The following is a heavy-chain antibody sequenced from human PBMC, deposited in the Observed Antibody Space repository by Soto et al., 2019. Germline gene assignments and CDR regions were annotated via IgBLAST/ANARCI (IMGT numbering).Heavy chain of an antibody. Sequence: ASVKVSCKASGYTFTSYGISWVRQAPGQGLEWMGWISAYNGNTNYAQKLQGRVTMTTDTSTSTAYMELRSLRSDDTAVYYCAREGQYSSSWYDYYYYYMDVWGKGTTVTVSS. CDR1: GYTFTSYG. CDR3: AREGQYSSSWYDYYYYYMDV. V-gene: IGHV1-18*01. D-gene: IGHD6-13*01. CDR2: ISAYNGNT. J-gene: IGHJ6*03.